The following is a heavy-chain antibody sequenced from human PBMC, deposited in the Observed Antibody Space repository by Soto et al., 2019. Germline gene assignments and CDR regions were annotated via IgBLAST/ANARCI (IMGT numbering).Heavy chain of an antibody. CDR3: AKVPYYDILDYYYYYMDV. Sequence: EVQLLESGGGLVQPGGSLRLSCAASGFTFSSYAMSWVRQAPGKGLEWVSAISGSGGSTYYADSVNGRFTISRDNSKNTLYLQMNSLRAEDTAVYYCAKVPYYDILDYYYYYMDVWGKGTTVTVSS. CDR1: GFTFSSYA. J-gene: IGHJ6*03. D-gene: IGHD3-9*01. CDR2: ISGSGGST. V-gene: IGHV3-23*01.